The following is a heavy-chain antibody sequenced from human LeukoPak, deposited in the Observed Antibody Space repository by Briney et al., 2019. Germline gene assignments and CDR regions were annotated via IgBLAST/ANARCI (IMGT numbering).Heavy chain of an antibody. CDR2: ISGSGAST. D-gene: IGHD4-17*01. J-gene: IGHJ1*01. V-gene: IGHV3-23*01. CDR3: AKEIYGDSTGGRFQH. Sequence: GGSLRLSCAASGFTFSSYFLTWVRQAPGKGLEWVSVISGSGASTYYADSVKGRSTISRDNSKNKVYLQMNSLRADDTAVYYCAKEIYGDSTGGRFQHWGQGTLVTVSS. CDR1: GFTFSSYF.